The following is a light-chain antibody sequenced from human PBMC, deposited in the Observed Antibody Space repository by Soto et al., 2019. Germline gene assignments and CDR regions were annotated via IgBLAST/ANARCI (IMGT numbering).Light chain of an antibody. CDR1: QSITNY. CDR3: QQSYSAPYT. CDR2: AAS. J-gene: IGKJ2*01. V-gene: IGKV1-39*01. Sequence: DIPMTQSPSSLSASVGDRVTITCRASQSITNYLNWYQQKPGKAPKLLIYAASSLQSGVPSRFSGSGSGTDFTLTISSLQPEDFATYYCQQSYSAPYTFGLGTKLEIK.